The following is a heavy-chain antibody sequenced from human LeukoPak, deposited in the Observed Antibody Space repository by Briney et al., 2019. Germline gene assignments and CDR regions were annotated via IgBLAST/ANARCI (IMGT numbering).Heavy chain of an antibody. CDR1: GYTFTGYY. J-gene: IGHJ6*03. CDR2: INPNSGGT. D-gene: IGHD6-13*01. V-gene: IGHV1-2*02. CDR3: ARDLTDSSSWYSRYYYYYYMDV. Sequence: ASVKVSCKASGYTFTGYYMHWVRQAPGQGLEWMGWINPNSGGTNYAQKFQGRVTMTRDTSINTASMELSRLTSDDTAVYYCARDLTDSSSWYSRYYYYYYMDVWGKGTTVTVSS.